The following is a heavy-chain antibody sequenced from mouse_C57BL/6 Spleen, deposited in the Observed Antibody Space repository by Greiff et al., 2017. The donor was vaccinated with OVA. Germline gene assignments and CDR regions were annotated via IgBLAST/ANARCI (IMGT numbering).Heavy chain of an antibody. V-gene: IGHV1-82*01. CDR2: IYPGDGDT. CDR3: AREEDITTVVATEYFDV. Sequence: VQLLQSGPELVKPGASVKISCKASGYAFSSSWMNWVKQRPGKGLEWIGRIYPGDGDTNYNGKFKGKATLTADKSSSTAYMQLSSLTSEDSAVYFCAREEDITTVVATEYFDVWGTGTTVTVSS. D-gene: IGHD1-1*01. CDR1: GYAFSSSW. J-gene: IGHJ1*03.